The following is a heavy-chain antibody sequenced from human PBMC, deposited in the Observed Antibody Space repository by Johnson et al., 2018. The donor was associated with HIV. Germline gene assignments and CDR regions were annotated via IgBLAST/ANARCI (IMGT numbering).Heavy chain of an antibody. V-gene: IGHV3-20*04. J-gene: IGHJ3*02. CDR2: INWNGGST. CDR1: GFTFDDYG. Sequence: VQLVESGGGVVRPGGSLRLSCAASGFTFDDYGMSWVRQAPGKGLEWVSGINWNGGSTGYADSVKGRFTISRDNAKNSLYLQMNSLRAEDTALYYCARELGYWSGGSCYSTGAFDIWGQGTMVTVSS. CDR3: ARELGYWSGGSCYSTGAFDI. D-gene: IGHD2-15*01.